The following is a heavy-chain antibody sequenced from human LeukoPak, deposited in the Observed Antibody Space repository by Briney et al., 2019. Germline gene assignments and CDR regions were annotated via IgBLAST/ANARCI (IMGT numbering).Heavy chain of an antibody. V-gene: IGHV3-64D*09. D-gene: IGHD6-19*01. Sequence: PGGSLRLSCSASGFTFSSYAMHWVRQAPGKGLEYVSAISSNGGSTYYADSVKGRFTIPRDNSKNTLYLQMSSLRAEDTAGYYCVKVGGSGWYPSYYFDYWGQGTLVTVSS. J-gene: IGHJ4*02. CDR2: ISSNGGST. CDR1: GFTFSSYA. CDR3: VKVGGSGWYPSYYFDY.